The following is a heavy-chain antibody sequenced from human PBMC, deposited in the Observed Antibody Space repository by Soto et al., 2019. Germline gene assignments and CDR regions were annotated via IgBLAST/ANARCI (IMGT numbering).Heavy chain of an antibody. CDR3: AHGEDLGGWYDY. Sequence: QVQLQQWGAGLLKPSETLSLTCAVYGGSFSGYYWSWIRQPPGKGLEWIGEINHSGSTNYNPSLKSRVTISVDTSKNQFSLKLSSVTAADTAVYYCAHGEDLGGWYDYWGQGTLVTVSS. J-gene: IGHJ4*02. CDR1: GGSFSGYY. D-gene: IGHD6-19*01. V-gene: IGHV4-34*01. CDR2: INHSGST.